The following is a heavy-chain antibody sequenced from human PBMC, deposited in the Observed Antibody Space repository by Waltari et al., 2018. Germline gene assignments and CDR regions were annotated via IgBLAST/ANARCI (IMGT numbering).Heavy chain of an antibody. CDR1: GGTFSSYA. CDR2: IIPILGIA. D-gene: IGHD3-10*01. Sequence: QVQLVQSGAEVKKPGSSVKVSCKASGGTFSSYAISWVRQAPGQGLGWMGRIIPILGIANYAQKFQGRVTITADKSTSTAYMELSSLRSEDTAVYYCAREKKSEITKRRYYGSGSYFDYWGQGTLVTVSS. V-gene: IGHV1-69*04. J-gene: IGHJ4*02. CDR3: AREKKSEITKRRYYGSGSYFDY.